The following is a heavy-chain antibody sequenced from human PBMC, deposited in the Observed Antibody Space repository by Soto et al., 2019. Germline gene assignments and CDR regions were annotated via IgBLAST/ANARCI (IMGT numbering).Heavy chain of an antibody. CDR2: VSWNDSRK. D-gene: IGHD6-13*01. CDR3: ARRGTGTYFDY. J-gene: IGHJ4*02. V-gene: IGHV3-35*01. Sequence: GGSLRLSCAASGLIFSDSDMKWVHQAPGKGLEWVSGVSWNDSRKNYVDSVKGRLTISRDNSRNTLHLQTNSLRAEDTAVYYCARRGTGTYFDYWGQGTLVTVSS. CDR1: GLIFSDSD.